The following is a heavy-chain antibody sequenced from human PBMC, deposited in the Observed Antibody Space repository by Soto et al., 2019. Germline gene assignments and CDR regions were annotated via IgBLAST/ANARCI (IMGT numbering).Heavy chain of an antibody. CDR3: ARLDYYGSGGYLADI. V-gene: IGHV5-10-1*01. CDR1: GYSFTSYW. J-gene: IGHJ3*02. D-gene: IGHD3-10*01. CDR2: IDPSDSYT. Sequence: XXSLKISFKGSGYSFTSYWIRWVLQMPGKGLEWMGRIDPSDSYTNYSPSFQGHVTISADKSISTAYLQWSSLKAPDTAMYYCARLDYYGSGGYLADIWGQGTMVTVSS.